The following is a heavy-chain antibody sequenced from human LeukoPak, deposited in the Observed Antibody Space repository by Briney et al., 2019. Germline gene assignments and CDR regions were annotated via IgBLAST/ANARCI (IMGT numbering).Heavy chain of an antibody. D-gene: IGHD4-23*01. V-gene: IGHV3-74*01. Sequence: GGSLRLSCAASGFTFDDYAMHWVRQAPGKGLEWVSRINSDGSSTSYADSVKGRFTISRDNAKNTLYLQMSSLRVEDTALYYCTKDLRYYYADNHSEMDEHDYWGQGTLVTVSS. CDR2: INSDGSST. CDR1: GFTFDDYA. CDR3: TKDLRYYYADNHSEMDEHDY. J-gene: IGHJ4*02.